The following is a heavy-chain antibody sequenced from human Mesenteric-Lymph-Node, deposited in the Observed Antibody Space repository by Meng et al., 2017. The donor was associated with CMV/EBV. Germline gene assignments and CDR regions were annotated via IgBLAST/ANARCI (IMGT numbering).Heavy chain of an antibody. Sequence: GESLKISCKGSGYSFTTYWIGWVRQMPGKGLEWMGVVHPDDSDTRYRPSFRGQVTISADKSISTAYLQWSSRRASDSALYFCAISGSYGSAFDYWGQGTLVTVSS. J-gene: IGHJ4*01. V-gene: IGHV5-51*01. D-gene: IGHD5-18*01. CDR2: VHPDDSDT. CDR3: AISGSYGSAFDY. CDR1: GYSFTTYW.